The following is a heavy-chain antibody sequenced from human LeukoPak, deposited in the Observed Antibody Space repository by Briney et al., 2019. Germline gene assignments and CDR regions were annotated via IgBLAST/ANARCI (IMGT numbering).Heavy chain of an antibody. V-gene: IGHV4-4*07. Sequence: NPSETLSLTCTVSGGSISSYYWSWIRQPAGKGLEWIGRIYTSGSTYYNPSLKSRVTMSVDTSKNQFSLKLSSVTAADTAVYYCARDPSGPQYSSPNFDYWGQGTLVTVSS. CDR1: GGSISSYY. CDR3: ARDPSGPQYSSPNFDY. CDR2: IYTSGST. J-gene: IGHJ4*02. D-gene: IGHD6-6*01.